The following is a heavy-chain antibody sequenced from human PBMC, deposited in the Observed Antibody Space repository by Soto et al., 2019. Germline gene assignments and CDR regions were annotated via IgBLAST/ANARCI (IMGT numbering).Heavy chain of an antibody. Sequence: PSETLSLTCTVSGGSISSYYWTWIGQPPGKGLEWLGYVYYSGGTTYNPSLKSRITISVDTSKNQVSLNLTSVTAADTAVYYCEREARMLCFDYWGPGTTLTVYS. CDR1: GGSISSYY. CDR3: EREARMLCFDY. CDR2: VYYSGGT. D-gene: IGHD6-6*01. J-gene: IGHJ4*02. V-gene: IGHV4-59*01.